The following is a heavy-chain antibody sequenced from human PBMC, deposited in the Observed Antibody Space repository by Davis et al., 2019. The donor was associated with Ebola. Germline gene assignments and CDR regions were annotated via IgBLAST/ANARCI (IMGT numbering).Heavy chain of an antibody. CDR1: GFALSIHW. J-gene: IGHJ4*02. Sequence: PGGSLRLSCAAASGFALSIHWMTWVRQASGKGLEWVARISSKANSHTPAYAASVKGRFTISRDDSKNTAYLQMSSLKTEDTAVYYCTRPNAGAAAIPDYWGQGTLVTVSS. CDR3: TRPNAGAAAIPDY. D-gene: IGHD2-21*02. V-gene: IGHV3-73*01. CDR2: ISSKANSHTP.